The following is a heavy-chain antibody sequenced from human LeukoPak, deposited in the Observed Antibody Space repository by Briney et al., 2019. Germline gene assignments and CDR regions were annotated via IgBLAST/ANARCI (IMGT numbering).Heavy chain of an antibody. J-gene: IGHJ3*02. Sequence: GGSLRLSCAASGFIFSRYAMSWVRQAPGKGLEWVSAISVSGGSTYYADSVKGRFTISRDNSKNTLYLQMNSLRAEDTAVYSCAKGGYSYGARDAFDIWGQGTMVTVSS. V-gene: IGHV3-23*01. CDR3: AKGGYSYGARDAFDI. D-gene: IGHD5-18*01. CDR2: ISVSGGST. CDR1: GFIFSRYA.